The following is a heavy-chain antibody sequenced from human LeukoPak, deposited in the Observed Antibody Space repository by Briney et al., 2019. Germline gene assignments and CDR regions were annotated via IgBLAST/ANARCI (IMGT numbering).Heavy chain of an antibody. V-gene: IGHV3-7*01. CDR2: IKEDGSEE. D-gene: IGHD3-16*01. Sequence: PGGSLRLSCAASGFKFSDFWMTWVRQTPGKGLEWVANIKEDGSEECHVDSVKGRFTISRDNTKSSLFLQMNSLRGDDTAVYYCVRDSRPGGAMGLYHNFDFWGQGTLVTVSS. CDR3: VRDSRPGGAMGLYHNFDF. CDR1: GFKFSDFW. J-gene: IGHJ4*02.